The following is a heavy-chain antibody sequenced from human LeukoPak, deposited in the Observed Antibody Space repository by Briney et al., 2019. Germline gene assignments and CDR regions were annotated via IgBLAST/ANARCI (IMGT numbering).Heavy chain of an antibody. V-gene: IGHV4-34*01. CDR1: GGSFSDYY. CDR2: ITHSGSA. Sequence: SETLSLTCAVYGGSFSDYYWSWIRQPPGKGLEWIGEITHSGSANYNPSLKSRVTISVDTSKNQFSLKLSSVTAADTAVYYCARDGSLTPIPGPHEWELLPDAFDIWGQGTMVTVSS. D-gene: IGHD1-26*01. J-gene: IGHJ3*02. CDR3: ARDGSLTPIPGPHEWELLPDAFDI.